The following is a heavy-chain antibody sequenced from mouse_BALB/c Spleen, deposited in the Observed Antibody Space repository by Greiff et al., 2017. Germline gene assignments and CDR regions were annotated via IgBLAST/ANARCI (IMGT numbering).Heavy chain of an antibody. V-gene: IGHV5-17*02. CDR3: ARGGYYVDY. J-gene: IGHJ2*01. CDR1: GFTFSSFG. Sequence: EVHLVESGGGLVQPGGSRKLSCAASGFTFSSFGMHWVRQAPEKGLEWVAYISSGSSTIYYADTVKGRFTISRDNPKNTLFLQMTSLRSEDTAMYYCARGGYYVDYWGQGTTLTVSS. CDR2: ISSGSSTI.